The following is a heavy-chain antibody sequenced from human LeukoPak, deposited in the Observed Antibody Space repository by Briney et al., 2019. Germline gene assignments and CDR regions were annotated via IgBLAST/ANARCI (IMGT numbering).Heavy chain of an antibody. CDR1: GYTFTDYY. D-gene: IGHD3-10*01. Sequence: GASVKVSCKASGYTFTDYYMHWVRQAPGQGLEWMGWINPNSGGTNYAQKFQGRVTMTRDTSISTAYMELSRLRSDDTAVYYCARAPGYGSGSYYRGNYWGQGTLVTVSS. V-gene: IGHV1-2*02. CDR3: ARAPGYGSGSYYRGNY. J-gene: IGHJ4*02. CDR2: INPNSGGT.